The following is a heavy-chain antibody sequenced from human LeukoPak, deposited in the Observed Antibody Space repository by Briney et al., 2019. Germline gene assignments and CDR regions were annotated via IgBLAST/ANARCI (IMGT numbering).Heavy chain of an antibody. J-gene: IGHJ4*02. D-gene: IGHD2-15*01. V-gene: IGHV1-3*01. CDR3: ARDQSRDIRVDFDY. CDR2: IDGGNGDT. CDR1: GYTFGKYA. Sequence: ASVKVSRKNSGYTFGKYAIHWVRQAPGQRFEWMGWIDGGNGDTRFSQKFQDRVSFTRDTFATTVYMEVTSLRSEDTAVYYCARDQSRDIRVDFDYWGQGTLVTVSS.